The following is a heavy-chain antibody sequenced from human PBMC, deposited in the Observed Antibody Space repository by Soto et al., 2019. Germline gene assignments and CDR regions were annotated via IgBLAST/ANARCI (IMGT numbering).Heavy chain of an antibody. CDR3: ARSQQLPRGFDY. J-gene: IGHJ4*02. Sequence: QVQLVQSGAEVKKPGASVKVSCKASGYTFTGYYMHWVRQAPGQGLEWMGWINPNSGDTNYAQKFQGRVTMTRDTSISTAYMELSRLRSDDTAVYYCARSQQLPRGFDYWGQGTLVTVSS. V-gene: IGHV1-2*02. CDR2: INPNSGDT. D-gene: IGHD6-13*01. CDR1: GYTFTGYY.